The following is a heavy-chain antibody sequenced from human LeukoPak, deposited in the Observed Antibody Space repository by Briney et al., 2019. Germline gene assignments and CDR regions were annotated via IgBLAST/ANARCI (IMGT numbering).Heavy chain of an antibody. V-gene: IGHV3-21*01. J-gene: IGHJ4*02. CDR2: ISGSSTDI. D-gene: IGHD3-22*01. CDR1: GFTFSSYW. Sequence: GGSLRLSCAASGFTFSSYWMHWVRQAPGKGLEWVSSISGSSTDIYYADSVKGRFTISRDNNKKSVYLQINSLRAEDTAIYYRARRGYYDSSGYDYWGQGTLVTVSS. CDR3: ARRGYYDSSGYDY.